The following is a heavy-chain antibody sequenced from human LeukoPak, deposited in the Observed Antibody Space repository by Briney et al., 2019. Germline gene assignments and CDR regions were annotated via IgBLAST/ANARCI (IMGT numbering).Heavy chain of an antibody. CDR1: GLTFRSYS. D-gene: IGHD6-19*01. CDR2: ISSSSSYI. Sequence: GGSLRLSCAASGLTFRSYSMNWFRKAPGKGLGWVSSISSSSSYIYYADSVKGRFTISRDNAKNSLYLQMNSLRAEDTAVYYCARDVAVAGTLWFDPWGQGTLVTVSS. J-gene: IGHJ5*02. V-gene: IGHV3-21*01. CDR3: ARDVAVAGTLWFDP.